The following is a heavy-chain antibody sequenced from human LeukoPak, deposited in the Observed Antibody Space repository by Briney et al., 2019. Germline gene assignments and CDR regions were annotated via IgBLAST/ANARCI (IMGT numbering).Heavy chain of an antibody. D-gene: IGHD3-22*01. Sequence: GGSLRLSCAASGFTVSNNYMSWVRQAPGKGLEWVSSISSSSSYIYYADSVKGRFTISRDNAKNSLYLQMNSLRAEDTAVYYCARGHYYDSSGYYPLDYWGQGTLVTVSS. CDR3: ARGHYYDSSGYYPLDY. V-gene: IGHV3-21*01. J-gene: IGHJ4*02. CDR2: ISSSSSYI. CDR1: GFTVSNNY.